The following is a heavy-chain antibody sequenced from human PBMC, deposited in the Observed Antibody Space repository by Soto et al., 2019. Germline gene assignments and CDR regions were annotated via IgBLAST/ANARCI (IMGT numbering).Heavy chain of an antibody. J-gene: IGHJ4*02. Sequence: GGSLRLSCAASGFTVSSNYMSWVRQAPGKGLEWVSVIYSGGSTYYADSVKGRFTISRDNSKNTLYLQMNSLRAEDTAVYYCARAKDYYDSSGYYQDYFDYWGQGTLVTVSS. D-gene: IGHD3-22*01. V-gene: IGHV3-53*01. CDR1: GFTVSSNY. CDR2: IYSGGST. CDR3: ARAKDYYDSSGYYQDYFDY.